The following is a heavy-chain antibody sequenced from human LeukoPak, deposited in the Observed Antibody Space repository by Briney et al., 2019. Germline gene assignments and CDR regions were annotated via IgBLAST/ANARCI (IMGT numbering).Heavy chain of an antibody. CDR2: IIPIFGTA. CDR1: GGTFSSYA. J-gene: IGHJ4*02. Sequence: SVKVSCTASGGTFSSYAISWVRQAPGQGLEWMGGIIPIFGTANYAQKFQGRVTITADESTSTAYMELSSLRSEDTAVYYCARGGPGYCSSTSCYDNLFDYWGQGTLVTVSS. V-gene: IGHV1-69*13. CDR3: ARGGPGYCSSTSCYDNLFDY. D-gene: IGHD2-2*01.